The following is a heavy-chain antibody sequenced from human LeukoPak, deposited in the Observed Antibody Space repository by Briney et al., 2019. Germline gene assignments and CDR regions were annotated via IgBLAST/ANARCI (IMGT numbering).Heavy chain of an antibody. D-gene: IGHD6-6*01. CDR3: ARQGEQLAHFDY. J-gene: IGHJ4*02. Sequence: PSETLSLTCTVSGGSISSYYWSWIRQPPGKGLEWIGYIYYSGSTNYNPSLKSRVTISVDTSKNQFSLKLSSVTAADTAVYYCARQGEQLAHFDYWGQGTLVTVSS. V-gene: IGHV4-59*01. CDR1: GGSISSYY. CDR2: IYYSGST.